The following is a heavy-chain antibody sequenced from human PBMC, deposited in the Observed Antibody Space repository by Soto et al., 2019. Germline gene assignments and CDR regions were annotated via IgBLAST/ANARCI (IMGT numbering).Heavy chain of an antibody. CDR1: GFKFSKVW. CDR2: IISKADGGAI. CDR3: TTDPPPFFDDSSGSYDAFDI. V-gene: IGHV3-15*01. D-gene: IGHD3-22*01. Sequence: GGSLRLSCAASGFKFSKVWMSWVRQAPGKGLEWVGRIISKADGGAIDYAAPVQGRFTISRDDSKNTLYLQMNSLKTEDTAVYYCTTDPPPFFDDSSGSYDAFDIWGNGRMVTV. J-gene: IGHJ3*02.